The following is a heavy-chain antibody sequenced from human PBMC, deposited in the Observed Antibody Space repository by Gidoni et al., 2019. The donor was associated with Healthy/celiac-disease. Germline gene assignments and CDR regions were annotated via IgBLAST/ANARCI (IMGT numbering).Heavy chain of an antibody. D-gene: IGHD3-16*01. CDR2: ISWNSGSI. Sequence: EVQLVESGGGLVQPGRSLRRSCAASGCTFDGYAMHWGRQAPGKGLEWVSGISWNSGSIGYADSVKGLFTISRDNAKNSLYLQMNSLRAEDTALYYCAKAPEGVMNNFQHWGQGTLVTVSS. CDR1: GCTFDGYA. V-gene: IGHV3-9*01. CDR3: AKAPEGVMNNFQH. J-gene: IGHJ1*01.